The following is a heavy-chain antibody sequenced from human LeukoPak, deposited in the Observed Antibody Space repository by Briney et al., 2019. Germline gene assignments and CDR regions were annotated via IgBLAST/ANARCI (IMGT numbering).Heavy chain of an antibody. V-gene: IGHV4-39*07. CDR3: ARGRGLGRTPERRFDY. J-gene: IGHJ4*02. D-gene: IGHD1-1*01. CDR2: VYYNGNT. CDR1: GGSVSSSSYY. Sequence: SETLSLTCSVSGGSVSSSSYYWVWIRQPPGKGLEWVGSVYYNGNTYYNPSLKSRITISLDTSKNQFSLNLRSVTAADTAVYYCARGRGLGRTPERRFDYWGQGTLVTVSS.